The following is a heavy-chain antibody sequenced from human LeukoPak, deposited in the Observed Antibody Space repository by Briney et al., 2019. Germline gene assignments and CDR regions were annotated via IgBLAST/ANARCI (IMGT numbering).Heavy chain of an antibody. V-gene: IGHV3-23*01. J-gene: IGHJ4*02. CDR2: ISGSGDNT. D-gene: IGHD3-9*01. CDR1: GFTFSSFD. Sequence: GGSLRLSCAASGFTFSSFDMSWVRQAPGKGLEWVSAISGSGDNTHYADSVKGRFTISRDNSKNTLYLQMNTLRAEDTAVYYCAKDTMFYDILTGYPHFDYWGQGTLVTVSS. CDR3: AKDTMFYDILTGYPHFDY.